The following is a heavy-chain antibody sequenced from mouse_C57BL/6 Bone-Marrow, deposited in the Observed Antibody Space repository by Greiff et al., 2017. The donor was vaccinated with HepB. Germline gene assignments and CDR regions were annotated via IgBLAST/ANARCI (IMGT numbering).Heavy chain of an antibody. V-gene: IGHV1-78*01. Sequence: VQLQQSDAELVKPGASVKISCKVSGYTFTDHTIHWMKQRPEQGLEWIGYIYPRDGSTKYNEKFKGKATLTADKSSSTAYMQLNSLTSEDSAVYFWARRGVFHVYYDFPLDYYAMDYWGQGTSVTVSS. D-gene: IGHD2-4*01. CDR2: IYPRDGST. CDR3: ARRGVFHVYYDFPLDYYAMDY. CDR1: GYTFTDHT. J-gene: IGHJ4*01.